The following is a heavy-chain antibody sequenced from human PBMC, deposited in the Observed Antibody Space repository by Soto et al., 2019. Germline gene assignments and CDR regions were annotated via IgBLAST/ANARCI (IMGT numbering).Heavy chain of an antibody. CDR2: IYYSGST. J-gene: IGHJ4*02. CDR3: ARDFIAASQGYFDY. D-gene: IGHD6-6*01. V-gene: IGHV4-61*01. CDR1: GGSVSSGSYY. Sequence: PSETLSLTCTASGGSVSSGSYYWSWIRQPPGKGLEWIGYIYYSGSTNYNPSLKSRVTISVDTSKNQFSLKLSSVTAADTAVYYCARDFIAASQGYFDYWGQGTLVTVSS.